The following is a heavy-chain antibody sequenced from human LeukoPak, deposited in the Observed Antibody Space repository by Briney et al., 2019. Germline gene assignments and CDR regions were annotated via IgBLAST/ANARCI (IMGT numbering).Heavy chain of an antibody. Sequence: PSETLSLTCTVSGGSISSYSWSWIRQPPGKGLEWIGYISYSGSTNYNPSLKSRVTISVDTSKNQFSLKLTSVTAADTATYYCARTGGYSSPLGFWGQGTLVTVSS. V-gene: IGHV4-59*13. J-gene: IGHJ4*02. CDR2: ISYSGST. CDR3: ARTGGYSSPLGF. CDR1: GGSISSYS. D-gene: IGHD4-11*01.